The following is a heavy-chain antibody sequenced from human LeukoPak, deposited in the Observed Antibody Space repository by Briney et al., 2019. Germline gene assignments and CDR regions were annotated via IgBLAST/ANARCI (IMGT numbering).Heavy chain of an antibody. V-gene: IGHV3-48*01. CDR3: TRDNDWAFDY. CDR1: GLIFSDHD. J-gene: IGHJ4*02. D-gene: IGHD1-1*01. Sequence: PGGSLRLSCAASGLIFSDHDMNWVRQTPGKGLEWLSYIKSDNYTRSYADSVKGRFIISRDNAQNPLYLQMNSLRAEDTAVYYCTRDNDWAFDYWGRGTLVTVSS. CDR2: IKSDNYTR.